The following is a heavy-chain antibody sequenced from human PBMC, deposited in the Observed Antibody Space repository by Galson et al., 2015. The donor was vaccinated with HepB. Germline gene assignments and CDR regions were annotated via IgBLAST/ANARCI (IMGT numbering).Heavy chain of an antibody. J-gene: IGHJ5*02. D-gene: IGHD6-13*01. Sequence: SVKVSCKASGYTFTSYAMHWVRQAPGQRLEWMGWINAGNGNTKYSQKFQGRVTITRDTSASTAYMELSSLRSEDTAVYYCARSARNGAKRIADEAIDPWGQGTLVTVSS. CDR3: ARSARNGAKRIADEAIDP. CDR2: INAGNGNT. CDR1: GYTFTSYA. V-gene: IGHV1-3*01.